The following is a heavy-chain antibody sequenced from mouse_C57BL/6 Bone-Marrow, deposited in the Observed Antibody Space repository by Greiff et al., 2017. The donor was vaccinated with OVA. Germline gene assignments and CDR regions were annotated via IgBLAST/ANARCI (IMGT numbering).Heavy chain of an antibody. CDR3: ARGSYYGSSPRYYFDY. J-gene: IGHJ2*01. Sequence: QVQLQQPGAELVKPGASVKLSCKASGYTFTSYWMQWVKQRPGQGLEWIGEIDPSDSYTNYNQKFKGKATLTVDTSSSKAYMQLSSLTSEDSAVYYCARGSYYGSSPRYYFDYWGQGTTLTVSS. CDR2: IDPSDSYT. CDR1: GYTFTSYW. D-gene: IGHD1-1*01. V-gene: IGHV1-50*01.